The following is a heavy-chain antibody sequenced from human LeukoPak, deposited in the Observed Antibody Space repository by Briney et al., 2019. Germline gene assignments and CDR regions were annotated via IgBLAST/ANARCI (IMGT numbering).Heavy chain of an antibody. Sequence: TGGSLRLSCAASGFTFSDYYMSWIRQAPGKGLEWVSYIGSSSSYTNYADSVKGRFTISRDNAKNSLYLQMNSLRAEDTAVYYCARGRYDSSGYNAFDIWGQGTMVTVSS. CDR2: IGSSSSYT. V-gene: IGHV3-11*05. D-gene: IGHD3-22*01. CDR1: GFTFSDYY. J-gene: IGHJ3*02. CDR3: ARGRYDSSGYNAFDI.